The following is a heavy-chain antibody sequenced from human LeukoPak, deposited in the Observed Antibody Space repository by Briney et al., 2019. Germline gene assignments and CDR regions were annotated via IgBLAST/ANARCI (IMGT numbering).Heavy chain of an antibody. D-gene: IGHD3-22*01. CDR3: ARDSGWYDSSAGEDGDY. CDR1: GFTFDDYA. J-gene: IGHJ4*02. CDR2: ISWNSGSI. V-gene: IGHV3-9*01. Sequence: GGSLRLSCAASGFTFDDYAMHWVRQAPGKGLEWVSGISWNSGSIGYADSVKGRFTISRDNAKNSLYLQMNSLRAEDTAVYYCARDSGWYDSSAGEDGDYWGQGTLVTVSS.